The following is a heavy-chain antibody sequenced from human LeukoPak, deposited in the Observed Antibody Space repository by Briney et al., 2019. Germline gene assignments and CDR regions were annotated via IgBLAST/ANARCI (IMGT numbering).Heavy chain of an antibody. D-gene: IGHD3-22*01. CDR1: GYTFTGYY. CDR2: INPNSGGT. V-gene: IGHV1-2*06. CDR3: ARGIETYYDSSGYPGY. J-gene: IGHJ4*02. Sequence: ASVKVSCKAYGYTFTGYYMHWVRQAPGQGLEWMGRINPNSGGTNYAQKFQGRVTMTRDTSISTAYMELSRLRSDDTAVYYCARGIETYYDSSGYPGYWGQGTLVTVSS.